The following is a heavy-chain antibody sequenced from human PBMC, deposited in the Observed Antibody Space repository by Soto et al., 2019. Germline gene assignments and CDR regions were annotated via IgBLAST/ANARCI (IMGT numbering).Heavy chain of an antibody. CDR1: GGSISSYY. J-gene: IGHJ6*02. CDR2: IYYGGIT. CDR3: ARDRYDFWSGYYTLLGMDV. D-gene: IGHD3-3*01. V-gene: IGHV4-59*01. Sequence: SETLSLTCSVSGGSISSYYWSWMLQPPGKGLEWIRYIYYGGITNYNPSLKSRSTIPVDTSKNQFSLKLSSVTAADTAVYYCARDRYDFWSGYYTLLGMDVWGQGTTVTVSS.